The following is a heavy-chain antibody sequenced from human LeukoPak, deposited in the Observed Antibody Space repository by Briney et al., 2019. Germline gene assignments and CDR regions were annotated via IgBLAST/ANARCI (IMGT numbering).Heavy chain of an antibody. CDR1: GDSISNDY. CDR3: ARHPRSCTGAGTCFSWFDA. CDR2: MYSSGTT. V-gene: IGHV4-59*08. Sequence: PSETLSLTCTVSGDSISNDYWSWIRQPPGKGLEWIGYMYSSGTTKYNPSLKSRLPLSVDTSKNQFSLRLHSVTAADTAMYYCARHPRSCTGAGTCFSWFDASGQGILVTVSS. D-gene: IGHD2-8*02. J-gene: IGHJ5*02.